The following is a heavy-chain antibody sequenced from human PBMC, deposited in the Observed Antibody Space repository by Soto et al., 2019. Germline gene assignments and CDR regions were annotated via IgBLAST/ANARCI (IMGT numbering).Heavy chain of an antibody. Sequence: EVQLVQSGGDLVQPGGSLRLSCVASGFTFSTYWMTWVRQAPGMGLEGVAGIKEDGREEVYVDSVRGRFSISRDNAKTSLYLQLNSLRAEDTAVYYCATAISSPFSNFDYWGQGSLVTVSS. V-gene: IGHV3-7*01. CDR3: ATAISSPFSNFDY. J-gene: IGHJ4*02. CDR2: IKEDGREE. CDR1: GFTFSTYW. D-gene: IGHD2-2*01.